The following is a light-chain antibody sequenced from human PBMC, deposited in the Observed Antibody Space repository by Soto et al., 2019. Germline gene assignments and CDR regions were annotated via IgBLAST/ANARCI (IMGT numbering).Light chain of an antibody. Sequence: EIVMTQSPASLSVSPGEGATLSCRASQTVASNLAWYQQKPGQAPRLLIHGASTRATGVPARFSGSGSGTVFTLTISSPQSEDFGVYYCQQYHNWPPQYTFGQGTKLQIK. J-gene: IGKJ2*01. CDR2: GAS. CDR3: QQYHNWPPQYT. CDR1: QTVASN. V-gene: IGKV3-15*01.